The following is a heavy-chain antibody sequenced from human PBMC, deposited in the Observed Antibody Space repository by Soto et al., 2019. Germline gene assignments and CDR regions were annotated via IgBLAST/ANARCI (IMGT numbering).Heavy chain of an antibody. J-gene: IGHJ4*02. D-gene: IGHD3-22*01. CDR3: ATYDSSGSFGY. V-gene: IGHV3-23*01. CDR1: GFTFSNYA. Sequence: PGGSLRLSCAASGFTFSNYAMSWVRQAPGQGLQWVSSITEGGGSTYYADSVKGRFIISRDNSKNTLYLQMNSLRAGDTAVYYCATYDSSGSFGYWGQGTLVTVSS. CDR2: ITEGGGST.